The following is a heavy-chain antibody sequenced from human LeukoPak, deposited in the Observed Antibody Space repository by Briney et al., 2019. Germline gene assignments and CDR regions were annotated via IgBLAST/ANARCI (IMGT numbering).Heavy chain of an antibody. CDR1: GFSFSSYS. Sequence: GGSLRLSCAVSGFSFSSYSMHWVRQAPGKGLEWAAVISSDGSNKYYADSVKGRFTISRDNSKNTLYMQMNSLRAEDTAVYYCVRKRSGWYPFDYWGQGTLVTVSS. D-gene: IGHD6-19*01. CDR3: VRKRSGWYPFDY. J-gene: IGHJ4*02. V-gene: IGHV3-30-3*01. CDR2: ISSDGSNK.